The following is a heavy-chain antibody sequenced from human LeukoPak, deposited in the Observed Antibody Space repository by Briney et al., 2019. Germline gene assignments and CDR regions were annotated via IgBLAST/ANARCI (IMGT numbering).Heavy chain of an antibody. CDR2: ISNNWGST. CDR1: GFTFSSYA. D-gene: IGHD3-10*01. CDR3: ARGRSITLLRGVAMSDGFDI. V-gene: IGHV3-64*01. Sequence: GWALILSCAVSGFTFSSYAMHWVRQAPGKGLEYVSAISNNWGSTYYANSEKGRFTISRDNSKNTLYLQMGSLRPEDMAVYYCARGRSITLLRGVAMSDGFDISGQGAMVAVSS. J-gene: IGHJ3*02.